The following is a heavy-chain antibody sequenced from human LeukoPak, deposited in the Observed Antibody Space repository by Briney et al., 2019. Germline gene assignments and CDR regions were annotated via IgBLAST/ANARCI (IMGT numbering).Heavy chain of an antibody. D-gene: IGHD2-15*01. V-gene: IGHV3-30*18. CDR1: GFTFSSYG. CDR3: AKVVTELGYCSGGSCRQEYYYYGMDV. Sequence: GGSLRLSCAASGFTFSSYGIHWVRQAPGKGLEWVGIISFDGSSKHYAVSVKGRFTISRDNSKNTLYLQMNSLRAEDTAVYYCAKVVTELGYCSGGSCRQEYYYYGMDVWGQGTTVTVSS. CDR2: ISFDGSSK. J-gene: IGHJ6*02.